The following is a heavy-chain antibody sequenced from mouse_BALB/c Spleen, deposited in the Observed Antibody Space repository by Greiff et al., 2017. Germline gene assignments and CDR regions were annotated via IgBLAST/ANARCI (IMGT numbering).Heavy chain of an antibody. V-gene: IGHV2-9*02. CDR1: GFSLTSYG. CDR3: ASSLLRLPFAY. J-gene: IGHJ3*01. CDR2: IWAGGST. Sequence: VKLVESGPGLVAPSQSLSITCTVSGFSLTSYGVHWVRQPPGKGLEWLGVIWAGGSTNYNSALMSRLSISKDNSKSQVFLKMNSLQTDDTAMYYCASSLLRLPFAYWGQGTLVTVSA. D-gene: IGHD1-2*01.